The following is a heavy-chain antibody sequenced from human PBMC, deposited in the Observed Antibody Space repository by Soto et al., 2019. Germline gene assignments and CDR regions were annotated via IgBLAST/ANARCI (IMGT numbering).Heavy chain of an antibody. Sequence: QLQLQESGPGLVKPSETLSLTCTVSGGSISSSSYYWGWIRQPPGKGLEWIGSIYYSGSTYYNPSLMSRVTISVDTSKNQFYLKLSSVTAADTAVYYCASQILGYCSSTSCYGGAIGYWGQGTLVTVSS. V-gene: IGHV4-39*01. D-gene: IGHD2-2*01. CDR1: GGSISSSSYY. CDR2: IYYSGST. CDR3: ASQILGYCSSTSCYGGAIGY. J-gene: IGHJ4*02.